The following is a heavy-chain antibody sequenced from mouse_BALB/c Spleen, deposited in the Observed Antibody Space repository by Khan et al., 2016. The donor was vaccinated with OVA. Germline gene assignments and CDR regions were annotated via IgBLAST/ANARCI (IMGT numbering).Heavy chain of an antibody. CDR3: TRHGYVAWFTY. J-gene: IGHJ3*01. Sequence: IQLVQSGPELMKPGASVKISCKASGYSFTSYYIHWMIESHGTSLEWIGYIDPFSGATTYNQKFKGKATLTVDKSSNTAYIHLRNLTSEDSAVYYFTRHGYVAWFTYWGQGTLVTVSA. CDR2: IDPFSGAT. D-gene: IGHD2-2*01. CDR1: GYSFTSYY. V-gene: IGHV1S135*01.